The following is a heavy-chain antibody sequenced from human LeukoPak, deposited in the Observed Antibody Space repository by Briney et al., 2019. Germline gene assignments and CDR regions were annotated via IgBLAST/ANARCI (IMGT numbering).Heavy chain of an antibody. V-gene: IGHV1-8*01. J-gene: IGHJ6*03. CDR3: ARGRSKRIAARPFYYYYYMDV. D-gene: IGHD6-6*01. CDR1: GYTFTSYD. CDR2: MNPNSGNT. Sequence: ASVKVSCKASGYTFTSYDINWVRQATGQGLEWMGWMNPNSGNTGYAQKFQGRVTMTRNTSISTAYMELSSLRSEDTAVYYCARGRSKRIAARPFYYYYYMDVRGKGTTVTVSS.